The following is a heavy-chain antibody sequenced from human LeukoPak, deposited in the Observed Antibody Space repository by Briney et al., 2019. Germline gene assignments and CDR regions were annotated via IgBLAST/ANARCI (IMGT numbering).Heavy chain of an antibody. J-gene: IGHJ6*03. CDR2: IYYTGST. Sequence: SETLSLTCTVSGGSISSSNYYWGWIRQPPGKGLEWIGSIYYTGSTYYNPSLKSRVTISVDTSKNQFSLKLSPVTAADTAVYYCARARFGVRGVIGYYYYYMDVWGKGTTVTISS. V-gene: IGHV4-39*07. CDR1: GGSISSSNYY. D-gene: IGHD3-10*01. CDR3: ARARFGVRGVIGYYYYYMDV.